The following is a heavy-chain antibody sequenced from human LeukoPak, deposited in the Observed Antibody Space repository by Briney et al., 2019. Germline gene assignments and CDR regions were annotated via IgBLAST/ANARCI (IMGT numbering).Heavy chain of an antibody. Sequence: GASVKVSCKASGYTFTSYDINWVRQATGQGLEWMGWMNPNSGNTGYAQKFQGRVTMTRNTSISTAYMELSSLRSEDTAVYYCARGRLAAARDYFDYWGQGTLVTVSS. V-gene: IGHV1-8*01. D-gene: IGHD6-13*01. CDR3: ARGRLAAARDYFDY. CDR2: MNPNSGNT. J-gene: IGHJ4*02. CDR1: GYTFTSYD.